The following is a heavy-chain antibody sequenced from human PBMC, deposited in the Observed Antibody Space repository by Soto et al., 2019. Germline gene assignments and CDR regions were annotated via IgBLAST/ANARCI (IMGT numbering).Heavy chain of an antibody. J-gene: IGHJ6*02. CDR2: IIPIFGTA. CDR3: ASFFGYSYGQLVCYSYSGTHV. V-gene: IGHV1-69*13. Sequence: VKVSCKASGGTFSSYAISWVRQAPGQGLEWMGGIIPIFGTANYAQKFQGRVTITADESTSTAYMELSSLRSEDTAVYYCASFFGYSYGQLVCYSYSGTHVSDQGPTVTLSS. CDR1: GGTFSSYA. D-gene: IGHD5-18*01.